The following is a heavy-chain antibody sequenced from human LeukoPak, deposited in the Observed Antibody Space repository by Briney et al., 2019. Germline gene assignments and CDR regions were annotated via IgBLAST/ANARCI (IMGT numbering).Heavy chain of an antibody. J-gene: IGHJ5*02. V-gene: IGHV3-43*02. CDR1: GFTFDDYA. CDR2: ISGNGGSP. CDR3: VKLIWSGYANWFDP. D-gene: IGHD3-3*01. Sequence: PGGSLRLSCAASGFTFDDYAMHWVRQAPGKGLEWVSLISGNGGSPYYADSVKGRFTISRDNRKNSMYLQMNSLRTEDTALYYCVKLIWSGYANWFDPWGQGTLVTVSS.